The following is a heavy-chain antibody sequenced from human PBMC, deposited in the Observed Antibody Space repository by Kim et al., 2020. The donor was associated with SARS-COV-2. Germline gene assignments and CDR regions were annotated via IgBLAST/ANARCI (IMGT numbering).Heavy chain of an antibody. D-gene: IGHD3-3*01. CDR2: INPNSGGT. Sequence: ASVKVSCKASGYTFTGYYMHWVRQAPGQGLEWMGRINPNSGGTNYAQKFQGRVTMTRDTSISTAYMELSRLRSDDTAVYYCARGLRFLEWLLADYYYYGMDVWGQGTTVTVSS. CDR3: ARGLRFLEWLLADYYYYGMDV. V-gene: IGHV1-2*06. J-gene: IGHJ6*02. CDR1: GYTFTGYY.